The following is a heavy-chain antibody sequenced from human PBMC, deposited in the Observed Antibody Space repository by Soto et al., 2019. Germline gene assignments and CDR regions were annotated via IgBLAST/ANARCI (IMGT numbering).Heavy chain of an antibody. CDR2: INPNSGGT. CDR3: ASHPPRGDYSKYATTY. CDR1: GYTFTGYD. V-gene: IGHV1-2*04. J-gene: IGHJ4*02. D-gene: IGHD4-4*01. Sequence: AVKASCKASGYTFTGYDMHWVLQAPGQGLEWMGWINPNSGGTNYAQKFQGWVTMTRDTSISTAYMELSRLRSDDTAVYYCASHPPRGDYSKYATTYWGQGTLVIVSS.